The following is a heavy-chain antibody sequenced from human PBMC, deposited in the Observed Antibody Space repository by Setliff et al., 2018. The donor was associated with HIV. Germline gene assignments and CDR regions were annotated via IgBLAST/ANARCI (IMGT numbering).Heavy chain of an antibody. J-gene: IGHJ6*02. CDR2: INYSGRP. Sequence: PSETLSLTCSLSGGSINDHYFSWIRQSPGKGLEWIGGINYSGRPKYNPSLNSRGTISLDTSKNELSLKLTSVTAADTALYYCARHNVITYGGLFFDYYYYGMDVWAHGTTVTVSS. CDR3: ARHNVITYGGLFFDYYYYGMDV. CDR1: GGSINDHY. D-gene: IGHD3-16*01. V-gene: IGHV4-59*11.